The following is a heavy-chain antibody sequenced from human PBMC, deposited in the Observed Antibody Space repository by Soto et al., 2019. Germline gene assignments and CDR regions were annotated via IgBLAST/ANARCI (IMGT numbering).Heavy chain of an antibody. CDR1: GGSISSNSYY. J-gene: IGHJ4*02. V-gene: IGHV4-39*01. D-gene: IGHD3-16*01. Sequence: KPSETLSLTCTVSGGSISSNSYYWDWIRQPPGKGLEWIGSMYYSGATYHNPSLQSRVTISVDTSKNQFSLHLSSVTAADTAVYYCARHAAYDSVWGKSDGSNYWGQGTLVTVS. CDR3: ARHAAYDSVWGKSDGSNY. CDR2: MYYSGAT.